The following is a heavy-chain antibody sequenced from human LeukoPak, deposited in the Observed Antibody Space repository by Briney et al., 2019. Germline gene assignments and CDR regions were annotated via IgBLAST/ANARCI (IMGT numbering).Heavy chain of an antibody. V-gene: IGHV3-11*06. Sequence: PGGSLRLSCAASGCTFSDYYMTWIRQAPGKGLEWLSYISGNSRHTDYADSVKGRFIISRDNAKNSLYLQMNGLRVEDTAVYYCARNSYSLAAAGKSDYWGQGTLVTVSS. D-gene: IGHD6-13*01. CDR1: GCTFSDYY. CDR3: ARNSYSLAAAGKSDY. CDR2: ISGNSRHT. J-gene: IGHJ4*02.